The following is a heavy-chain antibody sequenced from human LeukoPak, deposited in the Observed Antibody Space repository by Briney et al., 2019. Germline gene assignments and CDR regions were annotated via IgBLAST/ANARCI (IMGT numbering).Heavy chain of an antibody. V-gene: IGHV3-23*01. CDR1: GFTFSSYA. CDR3: AKDGSGYWEGGEYYFDY. CDR2: IGGSGGST. J-gene: IGHJ4*02. Sequence: GGSLRLSCAASGFTFSSYAMSWVRQAPGKGLEWVSAIGGSGGSTYYADSVKGRFTISRDNSKNTLYLQMNSLRAEDTAVYYCAKDGSGYWEGGEYYFDYWGQGTLVTVSS. D-gene: IGHD3-22*01.